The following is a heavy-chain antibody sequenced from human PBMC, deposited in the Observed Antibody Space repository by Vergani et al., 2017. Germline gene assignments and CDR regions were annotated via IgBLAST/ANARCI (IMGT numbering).Heavy chain of an antibody. V-gene: IGHV1-46*01. CDR3: AREGFGGVIVPFYYGMDV. CDR2: INPSGGST. Sequence: QVQLVQSGAEVKKPGASVKVSCKASGYTFTSYYMPWVRQAPGQGLEWMGIINPSGGSTSYAQKFQGRVTMTRDTSTSTVYMELSSLRSEDTAVYYCAREGFGGVIVPFYYGMDVWGQGTTVTVSS. CDR1: GYTFTSYY. D-gene: IGHD3-16*02. J-gene: IGHJ6*02.